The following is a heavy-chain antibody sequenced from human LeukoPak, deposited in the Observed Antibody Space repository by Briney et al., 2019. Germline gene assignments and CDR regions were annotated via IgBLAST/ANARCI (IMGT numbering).Heavy chain of an antibody. CDR3: ARGPDRGGFDY. V-gene: IGHV3-23*01. CDR1: GFTFSSYA. CDR2: ISDSGGST. D-gene: IGHD1-14*01. J-gene: IGHJ4*02. Sequence: GGSPRLSCAASGFTFSSYAMSWVRQAPGKGLEWVSAISDSGGSTYYADSVKGRFTISGDNSKNTLFLQVNSLRAEDTAVYYCARGPDRGGFDYWGQGTLVTVSS.